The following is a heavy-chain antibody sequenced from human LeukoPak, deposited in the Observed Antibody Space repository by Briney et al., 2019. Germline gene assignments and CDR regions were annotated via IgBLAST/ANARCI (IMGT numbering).Heavy chain of an antibody. CDR1: GGSISSGSYY. D-gene: IGHD3-3*01. J-gene: IGHJ4*02. CDR2: IRASGST. CDR3: AREERYDFWSGYHYSFDY. Sequence: TSETLSLTCTVSGGSISSGSYYWSWIRQPAGKGPEWIGRIRASGSTNYNPSLNSRVTISVDTSKNQFSLKLSSVTAADTAVYYCAREERYDFWSGYHYSFDYWGQGTLVTVSS. V-gene: IGHV4-61*02.